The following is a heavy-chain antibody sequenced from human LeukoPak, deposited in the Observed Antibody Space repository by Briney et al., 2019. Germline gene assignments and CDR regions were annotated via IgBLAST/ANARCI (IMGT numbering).Heavy chain of an antibody. D-gene: IGHD5-18*01. CDR2: INHSGST. V-gene: IGHV4-34*01. CDR3: ARGYGYVY. Sequence: GSLRLPCATSAFTFSNYWMSWIRQPPGKGLEWIGEINHSGSTNYNPSLKSRVTISVDTSKNQFSLKLSSVTAADTAVYYCARGYGYVYWGQGTLVTVSS. CDR1: AFTFSNYW. J-gene: IGHJ4*02.